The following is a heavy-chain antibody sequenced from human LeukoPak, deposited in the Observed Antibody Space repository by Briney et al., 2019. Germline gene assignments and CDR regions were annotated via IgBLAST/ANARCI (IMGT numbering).Heavy chain of an antibody. D-gene: IGHD1-26*01. CDR3: ARRGAYYGNFDY. CDR2: IYYNGST. Sequence: PSETLSLTCTVSGGSISSYYWSWLRQPPGKGLEWLGYIYYNGSTNYNPSLKSRVTISVDTSKNQFSLKLSSVTAADTAVYYCARRGAYYGNFDYWGQGTLVTVSS. CDR1: GGSISSYY. J-gene: IGHJ4*02. V-gene: IGHV4-59*08.